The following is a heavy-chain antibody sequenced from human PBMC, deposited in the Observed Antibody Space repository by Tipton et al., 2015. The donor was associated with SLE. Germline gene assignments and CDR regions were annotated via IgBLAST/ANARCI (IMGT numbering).Heavy chain of an antibody. CDR3: ARSPGRLRSMDY. CDR2: IYYSGST. J-gene: IGHJ4*02. Sequence: TLSLTCTVSGGSINSYYWSWIQQPPGKGLEWIGYIYYSGSTNYKPSLKSRVTISVDTSKNQFSLKLNSVTAADTAMYFCARSPGRLRSMDYWGQGTLVTVSS. D-gene: IGHD3-3*01. CDR1: GGSINSYY. V-gene: IGHV4-59*01.